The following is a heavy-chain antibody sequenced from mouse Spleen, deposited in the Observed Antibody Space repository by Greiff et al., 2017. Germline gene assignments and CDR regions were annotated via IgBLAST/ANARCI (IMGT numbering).Heavy chain of an antibody. V-gene: IGHV5-6-5*01. CDR1: GFTFSSYA. Sequence: EVQRVESGGGLVKPGGSLKLSCAASGFTFSSYAMSWVRQTPEKRLEWVASISSGGSTYYPDSVKGRFTISRDNARNILYLQMSSLRSEDTAMYYCARGTDGYYVNYAMDYWGQGTSVTVSS. CDR2: ISSGGST. D-gene: IGHD2-3*01. J-gene: IGHJ4*01. CDR3: ARGTDGYYVNYAMDY.